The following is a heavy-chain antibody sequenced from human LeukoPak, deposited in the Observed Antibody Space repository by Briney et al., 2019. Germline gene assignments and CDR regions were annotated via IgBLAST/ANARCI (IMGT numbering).Heavy chain of an antibody. Sequence: SETLSLTCTVSGGSISSSSYYWGWIRQPPGKGLEWIGSIYYSGSTYYNPSLKSRVTISVDTSKNQFSLKLSSVTAADTAVYYCARHSITMVRGVIPFDPWGQGTLVTVSS. CDR3: ARHSITMVRGVIPFDP. D-gene: IGHD3-10*01. V-gene: IGHV4-39*01. CDR1: GGSISSSSYY. J-gene: IGHJ5*02. CDR2: IYYSGST.